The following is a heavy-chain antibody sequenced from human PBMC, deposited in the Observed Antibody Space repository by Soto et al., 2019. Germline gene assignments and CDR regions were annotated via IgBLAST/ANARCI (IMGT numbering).Heavy chain of an antibody. CDR3: ARNLFDSRGYPPEV. CDR2: IFHTGNT. J-gene: IGHJ4*02. CDR1: GVSISSGKW. Sequence: QVQLQEPGPGLVKPSGTLSLTCTISGVSISSGKWWSWVRQPPGEGLEWIGEIFHTGNTDYKPSLKSRVSILVDKSKNQFSLNLDSVTAADTAVYYCARNLFDSRGYPPEVWGQGILVTVSS. V-gene: IGHV4-4*02. D-gene: IGHD3-22*01.